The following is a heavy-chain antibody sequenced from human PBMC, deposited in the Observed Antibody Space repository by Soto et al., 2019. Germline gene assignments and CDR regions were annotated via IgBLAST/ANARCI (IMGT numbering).Heavy chain of an antibody. CDR2: ISAYNGNT. D-gene: IGHD5-12*01. J-gene: IGHJ4*02. Sequence: QVQLVQSGAEVKKPGASVKVSCKASGYTFTSYGISWVRQAPGQGLEWMGWISAYNGNTNYAQKLQGRVTMTTDTXTXXAYMELRSLRSDDTAVYYCARYSGYSGYVYPHGDYWGQGTLVTVSS. CDR1: GYTFTSYG. V-gene: IGHV1-18*01. CDR3: ARYSGYSGYVYPHGDY.